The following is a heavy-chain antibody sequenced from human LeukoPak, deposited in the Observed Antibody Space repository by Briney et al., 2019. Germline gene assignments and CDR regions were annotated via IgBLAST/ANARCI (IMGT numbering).Heavy chain of an antibody. D-gene: IGHD3-22*01. CDR2: IYYSGST. CDR3: ARGPMYYYDSRNAFDI. J-gene: IGHJ3*02. CDR1: GGSISSYY. V-gene: IGHV4-59*01. Sequence: SETLSLTCTVSGGSISSYYWSWIRQPPGKGLEWIGYIYYSGSTSYNPSLKSRVTISVDTSKNQFSLKLSSVTAADTAVYYCARGPMYYYDSRNAFDIWGQGTMVTVSS.